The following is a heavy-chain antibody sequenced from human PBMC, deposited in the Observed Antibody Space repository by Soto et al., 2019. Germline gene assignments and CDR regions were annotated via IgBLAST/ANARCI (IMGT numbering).Heavy chain of an antibody. CDR2: TIPIFGTA. J-gene: IGHJ3*02. D-gene: IGHD3-22*01. CDR1: GGTFSSYA. CDR3: ARKKSTYDRSGYYYDAFDI. Sequence: ASVKVSCKASGGTFSSYAISWVRQAPGQGLEWMGGTIPIFGTANYAQKFQGWVTMTRDTSISTAYMELSRLRSDDTAVYYCARKKSTYDRSGYYYDAFDIWGQGTMVTVSS. V-gene: IGHV1-69*05.